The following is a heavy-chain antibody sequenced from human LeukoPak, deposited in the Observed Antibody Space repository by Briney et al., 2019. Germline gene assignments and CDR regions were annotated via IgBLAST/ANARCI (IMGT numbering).Heavy chain of an antibody. V-gene: IGHV3-23*01. J-gene: IGHJ5*02. CDR1: GFTVNSNY. Sequence: GGSLRLSCAASGFTVNSNYMSWVRQAPGKGLEGVSAISGSSGSTYYADSVKGRFTISRDNSKNTLYLQMNSLRAEDTAVYYCAKERPPAVVSGFDPWGQGTLVTVSS. D-gene: IGHD6-19*01. CDR2: ISGSSGST. CDR3: AKERPPAVVSGFDP.